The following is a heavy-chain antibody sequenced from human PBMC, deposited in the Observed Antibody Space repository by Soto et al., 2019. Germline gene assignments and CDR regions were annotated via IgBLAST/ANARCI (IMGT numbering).Heavy chain of an antibody. Sequence: QVQLVQSGVEVKKPGASVKVSCKASGYSFVGFGITWVRQAPGQGLEWMGWINTYTGNTDYAQKFQGRVNMTTDTLARTAYMELRGLRSDDTAVYYCARAPARVSNFHYAIWGQGALVTVSS. V-gene: IGHV1-18*04. J-gene: IGHJ3*02. CDR3: ARAPARVSNFHYAI. CDR2: INTYTGNT. CDR1: GYSFVGFG. D-gene: IGHD3-9*01.